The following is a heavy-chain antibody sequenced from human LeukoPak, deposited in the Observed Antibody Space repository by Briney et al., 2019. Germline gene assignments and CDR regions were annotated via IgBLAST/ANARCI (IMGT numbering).Heavy chain of an antibody. V-gene: IGHV4-59*01. CDR1: VGFISCDF. Sequence: SETLSLTFTVSVGFISCDFWSCIQHPPGKGQGWVDYIYNSGSTSYNPSLKSRVTISMNTSKNKFSLKLSSVTAADTAVYYCARGPGGGSYSDAFDIWGQGTMVTVSS. CDR3: ARGPGGGSYSDAFDI. J-gene: IGHJ3*02. D-gene: IGHD1-26*01. CDR2: IYNSGST.